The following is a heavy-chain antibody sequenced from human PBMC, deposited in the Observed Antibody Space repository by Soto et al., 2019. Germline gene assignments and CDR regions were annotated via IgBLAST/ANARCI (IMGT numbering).Heavy chain of an antibody. Sequence: QVQLVQSGAEVKKPGASVKVSCKTSGYTFTNFGLSWVRQAPGQGLEWMGWISAYNGNTNYAQNFQGRVTMTTDTTTSTAYRELRSLRSDDTAVYSCARGGTPIEYWGQGTLVTVSS. CDR1: GYTFTNFG. CDR3: ARGGTPIEY. J-gene: IGHJ4*02. D-gene: IGHD3-16*01. V-gene: IGHV1-18*01. CDR2: ISAYNGNT.